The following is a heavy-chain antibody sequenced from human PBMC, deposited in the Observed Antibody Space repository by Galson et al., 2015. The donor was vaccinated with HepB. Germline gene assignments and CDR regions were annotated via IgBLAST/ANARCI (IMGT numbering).Heavy chain of an antibody. J-gene: IGHJ5*02. V-gene: IGHV1-2*02. CDR2: INPNSGAT. D-gene: IGHD5-12*01. CDR3: ARGAPTSGSSRGILDP. Sequence: SVKVSCKASGDTFTGYFMDWVRQAPGQGLEWMGWINPNSGATKCAQKFQGRVTMTRDTSISTVYMELISLSSDDTAVYYCARGAPTSGSSRGILDPWGQGTLVTVSS. CDR1: GDTFTGYF.